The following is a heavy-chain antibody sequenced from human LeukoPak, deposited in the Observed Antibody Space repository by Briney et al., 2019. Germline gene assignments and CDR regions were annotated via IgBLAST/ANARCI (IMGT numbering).Heavy chain of an antibody. CDR1: GGSISSSSYY. V-gene: IGHV4-39*07. CDR2: IYYSGST. D-gene: IGHD3-3*01. CDR3: ARDHYDFWSGYYGTTA. J-gene: IGHJ5*02. Sequence: PSETLSLTCTVSGGSISSSSYYWGWLRQPPGRGLEWIGSIYYSGSTYYNPSLKSRVTISVDTSKNQFSLKLSSVTAADTAVYYCARDHYDFWSGYYGTTAWGQGTLVTVSS.